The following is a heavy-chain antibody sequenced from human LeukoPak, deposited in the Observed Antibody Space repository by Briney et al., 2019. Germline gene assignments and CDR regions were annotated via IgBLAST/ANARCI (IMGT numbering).Heavy chain of an antibody. CDR1: GFTFSSYV. CDR2: TSYDGSNK. V-gene: IGHV3-30*18. CDR3: AKKKWQYQLLFYFHY. J-gene: IGHJ4*02. D-gene: IGHD2-2*01. Sequence: GGSLRLSCAASGFTFSSYVIHWVRQAPGKGLEWVAVTSYDGSNKYYGDSVKGRFTISRDNSKNTLYLQMNSLRAEDTAVHYFAKKKWQYQLLFYFHYWGQGTLVTVSS.